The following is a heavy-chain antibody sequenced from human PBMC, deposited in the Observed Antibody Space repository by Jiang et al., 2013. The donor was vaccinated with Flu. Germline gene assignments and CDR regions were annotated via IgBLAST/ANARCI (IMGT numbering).Heavy chain of an antibody. CDR3: ASFVDDSGSYYNRYYFDY. CDR1: GGSISSSSYY. Sequence: PGLVKPSETLSLTCTVSGGSISSSSYYWGWIRQPPGKGLEWIGSIYYSGSTYYNPSLKSRVTISVDTSKNQFSLKLSSVTAADTAVYYCASFVDDSGSYYNRYYFDYWGQGTLVTVSS. CDR2: IYYSGST. V-gene: IGHV4-39*01. D-gene: IGHD3-10*01. J-gene: IGHJ4*02.